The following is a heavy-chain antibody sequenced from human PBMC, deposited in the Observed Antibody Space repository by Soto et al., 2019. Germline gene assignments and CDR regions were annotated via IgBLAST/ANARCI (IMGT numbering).Heavy chain of an antibody. D-gene: IGHD6-6*01. CDR3: ARVQLALFDY. CDR1: GGSISSYY. V-gene: IGHV4-59*06. Sequence: PSETLSLTCTVSGGSISSYYWSWIRQPPGKGLEWIGYIYYSGSTYYNPSLKSRVTISVDTSKNQFSLKLSSVTAADMAVYYCARVQLALFDYWGQGTLVTVSS. CDR2: IYYSGST. J-gene: IGHJ4*02.